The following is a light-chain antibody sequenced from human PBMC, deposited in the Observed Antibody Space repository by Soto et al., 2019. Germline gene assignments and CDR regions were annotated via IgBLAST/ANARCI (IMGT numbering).Light chain of an antibody. CDR3: SSYADSSTYV. V-gene: IGLV2-14*01. CDR2: DVS. J-gene: IGLJ1*01. Sequence: QPVLTQPASVSGSPGQSITISCTGTTSDVGGYDYVSWYQQHPGKAPKLLIYDVSNRPSGVSNRFSGSKSDNTASLTISGLQAEDEADYYCSSYADSSTYVFGTGTKLTVL. CDR1: TSDVGGYDY.